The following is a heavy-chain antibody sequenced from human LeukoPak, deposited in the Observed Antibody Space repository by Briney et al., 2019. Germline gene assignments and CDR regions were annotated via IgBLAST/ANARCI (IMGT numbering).Heavy chain of an antibody. CDR2: IYYSGST. CDR3: AREAATRYYYYGMDV. Sequence: SETLSLTCTASGGSISSYYWSWIRQPPGKGPEWIGYIYYSGSTNYNPSLKSRVTISVDTSKNQFSLKLSSVTAADTAVYYCAREAATRYYYYGMDVWGQGTTVTVSS. J-gene: IGHJ6*02. CDR1: GGSISSYY. V-gene: IGHV4-59*01. D-gene: IGHD2-15*01.